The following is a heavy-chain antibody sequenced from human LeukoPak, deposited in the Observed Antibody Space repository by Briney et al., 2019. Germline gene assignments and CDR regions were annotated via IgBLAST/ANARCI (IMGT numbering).Heavy chain of an antibody. CDR3: ARPYYYGSGSYRTHFDY. J-gene: IGHJ4*02. V-gene: IGHV2-5*01. CDR2: IYWNDDK. Sequence: ESGPTLVNPTQTLTLTCTFSGFPLSTSGVGVGWIRQPPGKALEWLALIYWNDDKRYSPSLKSRLTITKDTSKNQVVLTMTNMDPVDTATYYCARPYYYGSGSYRTHFDYWGQGTLVTVSP. CDR1: GFPLSTSGVG. D-gene: IGHD3-10*01.